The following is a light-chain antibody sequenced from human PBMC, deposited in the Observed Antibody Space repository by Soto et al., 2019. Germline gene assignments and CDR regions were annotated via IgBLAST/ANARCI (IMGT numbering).Light chain of an antibody. V-gene: IGLV2-14*03. CDR1: SSDVGSYDY. J-gene: IGLJ1*01. CDR3: SSCTSSNTFV. Sequence: QSVLAQPPSASGSPGQSVTISCTGTSSDVGSYDYVSWYQQQPGKAPKLMIYDVSNRPSGVSYRFSGSKSGNTASLTISGLQAEDEADYYCSSCTSSNTFVFGTGTKVTVL. CDR2: DVS.